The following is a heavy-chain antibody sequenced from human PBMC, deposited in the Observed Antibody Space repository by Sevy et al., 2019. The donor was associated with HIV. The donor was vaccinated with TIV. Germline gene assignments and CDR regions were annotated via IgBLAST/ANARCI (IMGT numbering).Heavy chain of an antibody. CDR3: ARELFSGGNAVYGY. CDR1: GFTFSSYA. Sequence: GGSLRLSCAASGFTFSSYAMNWVRQAPGKGLEWVSSINAISFNIYYADSVKGRFTISRDNAENSLYLQMNSVRAEDTAVYYCARELFSGGNAVYGYWGQGTLVTVSS. D-gene: IGHD2-15*01. V-gene: IGHV3-21*01. J-gene: IGHJ4*02. CDR2: INAISFNI.